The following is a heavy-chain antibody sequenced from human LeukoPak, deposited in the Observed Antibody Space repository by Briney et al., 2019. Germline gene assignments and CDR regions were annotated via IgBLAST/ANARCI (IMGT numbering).Heavy chain of an antibody. CDR2: ISGSGGNT. Sequence: PGGSLRLSCAASGFAFSSYAMSWVRQAPGKGLEWVSVISGSGGNTFYADSVKGRFTISRDNSKNTLYPQMNSLRAEDTAVYYCAKSRSAIAAAGTNYWGQGTLVTVSS. D-gene: IGHD6-13*01. CDR3: AKSRSAIAAAGTNY. J-gene: IGHJ4*02. CDR1: GFAFSSYA. V-gene: IGHV3-23*01.